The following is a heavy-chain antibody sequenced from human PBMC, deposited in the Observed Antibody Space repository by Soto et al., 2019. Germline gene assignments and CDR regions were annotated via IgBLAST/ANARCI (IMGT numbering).Heavy chain of an antibody. D-gene: IGHD1-1*01. CDR2: IYYSGST. Sequence: SETLSLTCTVSGGSISSYYWSWIRQPPGKGLEWIGYIYYSGSTNYNPSLKSRVTISVDTSKNQFSLKLSSVTAADTAVYYCARLRPGTLFFDYWGQGTLVTVS. V-gene: IGHV4-59*08. J-gene: IGHJ4*02. CDR1: GGSISSYY. CDR3: ARLRPGTLFFDY.